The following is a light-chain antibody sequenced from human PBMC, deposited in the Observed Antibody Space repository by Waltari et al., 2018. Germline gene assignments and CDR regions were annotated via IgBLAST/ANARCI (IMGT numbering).Light chain of an antibody. CDR2: DTY. CDR1: QDITIY. CDR3: QVSFHFPLT. Sequence: DIQMTQSPSSLAASVGDRVTITCQASQDITIYLNWYQQKPGKAPKLLIYDTYKLETGVPSGCSGSGSGTHFTFTISSLQPEDIATYYCQVSFHFPLTFGGGTKLEIK. V-gene: IGKV1-33*01. J-gene: IGKJ4*01.